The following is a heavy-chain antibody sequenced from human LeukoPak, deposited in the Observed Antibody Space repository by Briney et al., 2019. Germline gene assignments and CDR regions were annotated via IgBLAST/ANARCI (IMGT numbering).Heavy chain of an antibody. CDR2: ISSSSSYI. J-gene: IGHJ4*02. D-gene: IGHD2-8*02. V-gene: IGHV3-21*01. Sequence: GGSLRLSCAASGFTFSSYSMNWVRQAPGKGLEWVSSISSSSSYIYYADSVKGRFTISRDNSKNTVYLQMNSLRAEDTAVYYCAKDSSLILDYWGQGTLVTVSS. CDR1: GFTFSSYS. CDR3: AKDSSLILDY.